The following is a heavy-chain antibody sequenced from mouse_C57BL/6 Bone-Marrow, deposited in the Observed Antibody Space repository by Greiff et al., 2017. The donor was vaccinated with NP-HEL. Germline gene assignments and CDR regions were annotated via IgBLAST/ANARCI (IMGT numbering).Heavy chain of an antibody. CDR1: GFNIKDDY. Sequence: EVQLQESGAELVRPGASVKLSCTASGFNIKDDYMHWVKQRPEQGLEWIGWIDPENGDTEYASKFQGKATITADTSSNTAYLQLSSLTSEDTAVYYCTPDYYGSSPFDYWGQGTTLTVSS. D-gene: IGHD1-1*01. V-gene: IGHV14-4*01. CDR3: TPDYYGSSPFDY. CDR2: IDPENGDT. J-gene: IGHJ2*01.